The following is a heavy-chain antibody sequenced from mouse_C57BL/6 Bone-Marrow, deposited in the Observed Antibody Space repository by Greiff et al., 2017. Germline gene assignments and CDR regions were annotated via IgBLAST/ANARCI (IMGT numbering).Heavy chain of an antibody. CDR3: AKGYGSSFYWYFDV. CDR1: GYSFTDYN. J-gene: IGHJ1*03. D-gene: IGHD1-1*01. V-gene: IGHV1-39*01. Sequence: VQLQQSGPELVKPGASVKISCKASGYSFTDYNMNWVKQSNGKSLEWIGVINPNYGTTSYNQKFKGKATLTVDQSSSTAYMQLNSLTSEDSAVYYCAKGYGSSFYWYFDVWGTGTTVTVSS. CDR2: INPNYGTT.